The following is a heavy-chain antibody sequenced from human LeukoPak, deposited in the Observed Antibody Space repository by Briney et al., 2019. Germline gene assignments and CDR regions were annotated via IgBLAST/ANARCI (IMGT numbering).Heavy chain of an antibody. CDR2: LNTNTGNP. CDR1: GYIFTNYA. CDR3: ARDRRXXXYYGSGSPISHYXFDY. V-gene: IGHV7-4-1*02. Sequence: GASVKVSCKASGYIFTNYAMNWARQAPGQGLEWMGWLNTNTGNPTSAQGFTGRFVFSLDTSVSTAYLQISSLKAEDTAVYYCARDRRXXXYYGSGSPISHYXFDYWGQGTLVTVSS. J-gene: IGHJ4*02. D-gene: IGHD3-10*01.